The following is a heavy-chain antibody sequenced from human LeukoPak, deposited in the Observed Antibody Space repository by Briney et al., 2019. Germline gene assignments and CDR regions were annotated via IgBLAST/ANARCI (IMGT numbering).Heavy chain of an antibody. Sequence: GGSLRLSCAASGFPFSSYWMSWVRQAPGKGLEWVASIKPDGSEKYYVDSVKGRFTISRDNAKNSLYLQMNSLRAEDTAVYFCARDTMGATDYWGQGTLVTVSS. CDR1: GFPFSSYW. V-gene: IGHV3-7*01. CDR2: IKPDGSEK. D-gene: IGHD1-26*01. CDR3: ARDTMGATDY. J-gene: IGHJ4*02.